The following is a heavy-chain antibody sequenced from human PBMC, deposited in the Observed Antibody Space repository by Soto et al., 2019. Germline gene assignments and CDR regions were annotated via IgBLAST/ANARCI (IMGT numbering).Heavy chain of an antibody. CDR3: ARWRGSYSLDC. Sequence: PGGSLRLSCAASGFTFGNYWMTWVRQAPEKGLEWVANIKEDGSEKYYVDSVKGRFTISRDNTKNSLYLLMNSLRGEDTAVYYCARWRGSYSLDCWGQGTLVTV. D-gene: IGHD1-26*01. V-gene: IGHV3-7*01. CDR2: IKEDGSEK. CDR1: GFTFGNYW. J-gene: IGHJ4*02.